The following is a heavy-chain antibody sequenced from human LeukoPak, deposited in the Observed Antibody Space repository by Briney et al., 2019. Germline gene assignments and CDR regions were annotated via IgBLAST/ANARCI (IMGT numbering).Heavy chain of an antibody. CDR2: ISGSGGST. J-gene: IGHJ4*02. CDR1: GFTFSSYA. CDR3: AKGDFWSGYQQNFDY. Sequence: PGGSLRLSCAASGFTFSSYAMSWVRQAPGKGLEWVSAISGSGGSTYYADSVKGRFTISRDNSKNTLYLQMNSLRAEDTAVYYCAKGDFWSGYQQNFDYWGQGTLVTVSS. V-gene: IGHV3-23*01. D-gene: IGHD3-3*01.